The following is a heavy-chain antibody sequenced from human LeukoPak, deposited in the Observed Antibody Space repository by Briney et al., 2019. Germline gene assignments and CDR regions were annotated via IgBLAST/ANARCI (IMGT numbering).Heavy chain of an antibody. D-gene: IGHD2-8*02. CDR2: IGANVGST. CDR1: GFTFSSYA. CDR3: TKSTDYWYYGMDV. J-gene: IGHJ6*02. V-gene: IGHV3-23*01. Sequence: PGRSLRLSCAASGFTFSSYAMHWVRQAPGKGLEWVSAIGANVGSTSYADSVRGRFTISRNNARNTLYLQMSSLRTDDTATYYCTKSTDYWYYGMDVWGQGTTVTVSS.